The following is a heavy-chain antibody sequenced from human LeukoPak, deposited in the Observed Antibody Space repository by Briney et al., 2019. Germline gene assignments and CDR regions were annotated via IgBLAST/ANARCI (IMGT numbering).Heavy chain of an antibody. D-gene: IGHD3-3*01. V-gene: IGHV3-11*04. CDR3: ARDTTYYDFWSGYPPGYYYMDV. Sequence: SGGSLRLSCAASGFTFSDYYMSWIRQAPGKGLEWVSYISSSGSTIYYADSVKGRFTISRDNAKNSLYLQMNSLRAEDTAVYYCARDTTYYDFWSGYPPGYYYMDVWGKGTTVTVSS. J-gene: IGHJ6*03. CDR1: GFTFSDYY. CDR2: ISSSGSTI.